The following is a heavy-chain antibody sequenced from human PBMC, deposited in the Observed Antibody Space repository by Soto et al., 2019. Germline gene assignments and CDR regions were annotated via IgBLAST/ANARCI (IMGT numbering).Heavy chain of an antibody. CDR2: ISYDGSNK. V-gene: IGHV3-30*04. D-gene: IGHD3-22*01. J-gene: IGHJ4*02. CDR1: GFTFSNYA. CDR3: ARDLSRGITMIALEIHY. Sequence: PGGSLRLSCVGSGFTFSNYAIHWVRQAPGKGLELVAIISYDGSNKYYTESVRGRFTVSRDNPKNTVYLQMSTLRPEDTAVYYCARDLSRGITMIALEIHYWGQGTRVTVSS.